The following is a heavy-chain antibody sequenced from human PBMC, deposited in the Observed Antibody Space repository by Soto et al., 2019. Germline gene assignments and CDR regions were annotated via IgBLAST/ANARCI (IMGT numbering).Heavy chain of an antibody. V-gene: IGHV1-8*01. CDR2: MNPNSGNT. D-gene: IGHD3-10*01. Sequence: QVQLVQSGAEVKKPGASVKVSCKASGYTFTSYDINWVRQATGQGLEWMGWMNPNSGNTGYAQKFQGRVTMTRNNSISTAYMELRSLRSDDTAVYYCARGAQAMVRGVIIAPFYYYYYMDVWGKGTTVTVSS. J-gene: IGHJ6*03. CDR1: GYTFTSYD. CDR3: ARGAQAMVRGVIIAPFYYYYYMDV.